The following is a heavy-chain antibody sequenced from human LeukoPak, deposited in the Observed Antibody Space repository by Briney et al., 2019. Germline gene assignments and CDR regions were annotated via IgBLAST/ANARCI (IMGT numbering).Heavy chain of an antibody. CDR2: IYYSGNT. CDR3: ARQITPWGWFDP. CDR1: GGSISSYY. V-gene: IGHV4-59*08. Sequence: SETLSLTCIVSGGSISSYYWSWIRQPPGKGLEWIGYIYYSGNTNYNPSLNRRVTMSAGTSKTQTSLEVSSVTAADTAVYYCARQITPWGWFDPWGQGTLVTVSS. D-gene: IGHD3-16*01. J-gene: IGHJ5*02.